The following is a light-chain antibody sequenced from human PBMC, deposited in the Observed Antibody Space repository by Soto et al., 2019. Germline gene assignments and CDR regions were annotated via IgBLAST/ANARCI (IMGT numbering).Light chain of an antibody. CDR1: STNIGSNT. V-gene: IGLV1-44*01. CDR2: SNN. J-gene: IGLJ2*01. CDR3: ATWDDSLKDVV. Sequence: QSVLTQPPSASGTPGQTVTISCSGGSTNIGSNTVNWYQQLPGTAPKLLIYSNNQRPSGVPDRFSGSKSGNSASLAISGLQAEDEADYYCATWDDSLKDVVFGGGTKLTVL.